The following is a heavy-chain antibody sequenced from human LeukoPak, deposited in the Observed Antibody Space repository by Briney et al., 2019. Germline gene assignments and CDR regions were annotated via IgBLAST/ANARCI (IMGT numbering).Heavy chain of an antibody. CDR3: AKIYERFNYHGSGSYYNPDAFDI. D-gene: IGHD3-10*01. Sequence: GGSLRLSCAASGFTFSSYAMSWVRQAPGKGLEWVSAISGSGGSTYYADSVKGRFTISRDNSKNTLYLQMNSLRAEDTAVYYCAKIYERFNYHGSGSYYNPDAFDIWGQGTMVTVSS. CDR1: GFTFSSYA. J-gene: IGHJ3*02. V-gene: IGHV3-23*01. CDR2: ISGSGGST.